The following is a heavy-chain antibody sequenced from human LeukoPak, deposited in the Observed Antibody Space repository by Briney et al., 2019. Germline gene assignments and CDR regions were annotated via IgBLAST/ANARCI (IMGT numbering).Heavy chain of an antibody. CDR1: GYTFTSYG. V-gene: IGHV1-18*01. D-gene: IGHD2-15*01. CDR3: ARDLGRYCSGGSCYYYYSMDV. J-gene: IGHJ6*03. CDR2: ISTYNGNT. Sequence: ASMKVSCKAPGYTFTSYGISWVRQAPGQGLEWMGWISTYNGNTNYAQKLQGRVTMTTDTSTSTAYMELRSLRSDDTAVYYCARDLGRYCSGGSCYYYYSMDVWGKGTTVTISS.